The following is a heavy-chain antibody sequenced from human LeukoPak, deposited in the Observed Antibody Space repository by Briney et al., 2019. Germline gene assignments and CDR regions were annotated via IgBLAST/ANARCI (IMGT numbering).Heavy chain of an antibody. D-gene: IGHD3-16*01. CDR3: ARAIAIPGGGLDYGLDV. CDR1: GGSITSSY. Sequence: PSETLSLTCTVSGGSITSSYWGWIRQPAGKGLEWIGRIYFSGTTNYNPSLESRVTMSLDTSKNQFSLKLSSVTAADTAVYYCARAIAIPGGGLDYGLDVWGQGTTVTVS. CDR2: IYFSGTT. J-gene: IGHJ6*02. V-gene: IGHV4-4*07.